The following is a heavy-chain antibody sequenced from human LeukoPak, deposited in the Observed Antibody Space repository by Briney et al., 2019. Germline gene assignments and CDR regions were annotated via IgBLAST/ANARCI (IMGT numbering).Heavy chain of an antibody. Sequence: PSETLSLTCTVSGGSISSYYWSWLRQPPGKGLEWIGSIYYSGSTFYNPSRKSRVTISVDTSKNQFSLKLSSVTAADTAVYYSARLGRYCSSTSCYAFDIWGQGTMVTVSS. V-gene: IGHV4-59*05. CDR1: GGSISSYY. D-gene: IGHD2-2*01. CDR2: IYYSGST. CDR3: ARLGRYCSSTSCYAFDI. J-gene: IGHJ3*02.